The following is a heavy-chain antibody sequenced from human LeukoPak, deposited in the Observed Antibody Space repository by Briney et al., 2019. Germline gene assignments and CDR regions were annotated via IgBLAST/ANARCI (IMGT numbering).Heavy chain of an antibody. J-gene: IGHJ6*02. D-gene: IGHD6-13*01. V-gene: IGHV3-21*01. Sequence: GGSLRLSCAASGFDLSSYGMNWVRQAPGKGLEWVSSISSGSSYIYYVDSVKGQFTISRDNAKNLLFLQMNSLRVEDTAVYYCTRDRLSGAAAGNYYYYGMDVWGQGTTVTVSS. CDR2: ISSGSSYI. CDR1: GFDLSSYG. CDR3: TRDRLSGAAAGNYYYYGMDV.